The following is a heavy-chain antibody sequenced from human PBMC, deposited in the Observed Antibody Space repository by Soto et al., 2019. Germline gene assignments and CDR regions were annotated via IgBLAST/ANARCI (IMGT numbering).Heavy chain of an antibody. Sequence: PGGSLRLSCAASGFTFSSYWMHWVRQAPGKGLVWVSRINSDGSSTSYADSVKGRFTISRDNAKNTLYLQMNSLRAEDTAVYYCARGALYCSGGSCYFSYFDYWGQGTLVTVSS. V-gene: IGHV3-74*01. CDR1: GFTFSSYW. D-gene: IGHD2-15*01. J-gene: IGHJ4*02. CDR2: INSDGSST. CDR3: ARGALYCSGGSCYFSYFDY.